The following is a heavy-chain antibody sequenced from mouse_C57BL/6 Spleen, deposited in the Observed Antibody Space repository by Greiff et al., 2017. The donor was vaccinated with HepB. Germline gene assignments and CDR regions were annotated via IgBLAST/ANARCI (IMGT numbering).Heavy chain of an antibody. D-gene: IGHD1-1*01. CDR3: ARCYYGSSYTTNYFDY. V-gene: IGHV14-3*01. CDR2: IDPANGNT. Sequence: VQLQQSVAELVRPGASVKLSCTASGFNIKNTYMHWVKQRPEQGLEWIGRIDPANGNTKYAPKFQGKATITADTSSNTAYLQLSSLTSEDTAIYYCARCYYGSSYTTNYFDYWGQGTTLTVSS. CDR1: GFNIKNTY. J-gene: IGHJ2*01.